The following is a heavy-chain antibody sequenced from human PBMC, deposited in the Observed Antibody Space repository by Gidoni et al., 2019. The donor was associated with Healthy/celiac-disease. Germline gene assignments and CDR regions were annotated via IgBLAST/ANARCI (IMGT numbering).Heavy chain of an antibody. CDR2: INSDGSST. Sequence: EVQLVESGGGLVQPGGSLRLSCAASGFTFSRYWMHWVRQAPGKGLVWVSRINSDGSSTSYADSVKGRFTMSRDNAKNTLYLQMNSLRAEDTAVYYCARGHHIVGATPYYYGMDVWGQGTTVTVSS. CDR3: ARGHHIVGATPYYYGMDV. V-gene: IGHV3-74*01. D-gene: IGHD1-26*01. CDR1: GFTFSRYW. J-gene: IGHJ6*02.